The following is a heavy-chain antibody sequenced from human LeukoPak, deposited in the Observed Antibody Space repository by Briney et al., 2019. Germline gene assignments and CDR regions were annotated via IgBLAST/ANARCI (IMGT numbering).Heavy chain of an antibody. D-gene: IGHD7-27*01. CDR1: GFTFSSYS. V-gene: IGHV3-48*01. CDR2: ISSSSTI. J-gene: IGHJ4*02. CDR3: ARDAAWAFDY. Sequence: GGSLRLSCAASGFTFSSYSMNWVRQAPGKGLEWVSYISSSSTIYYADSVKGRFTISRDNAKNSLYLQMNSLRAEDTAVYYCARDAAWAFDYWGQGTLVTVSS.